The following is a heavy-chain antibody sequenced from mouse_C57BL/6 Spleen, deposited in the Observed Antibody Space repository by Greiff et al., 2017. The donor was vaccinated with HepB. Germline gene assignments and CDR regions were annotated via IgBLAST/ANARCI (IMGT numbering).Heavy chain of an antibody. V-gene: IGHV14-4*01. Sequence: VQLKESGAELVRPGASVKLSCTASGFNIKDDYMHWVKQRPEQGLEWIGWIDPENGDTEYASKFQGKATITADTSSNTAYLQLSSLTSEDTAVYYCTILPRGYYFDYWGQGTTLTVSS. J-gene: IGHJ2*01. D-gene: IGHD2-10*01. CDR3: TILPRGYYFDY. CDR1: GFNIKDDY. CDR2: IDPENGDT.